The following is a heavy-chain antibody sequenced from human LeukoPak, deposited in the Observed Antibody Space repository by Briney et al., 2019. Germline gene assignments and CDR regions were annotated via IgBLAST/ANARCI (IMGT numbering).Heavy chain of an antibody. V-gene: IGHV4-59*01. CDR3: ARFAYCGGHCWYYFDY. CDR1: GGSISSYY. Sequence: SETLSLTCTVSGGSISSYYWSWIRQPPGKGLEWIGYIYSSGSTNYNPSFKSRITISVDTSKNQFSLKLSSVTAADTAVYYCARFAYCGGHCWYYFDYWGQGSLVTVSP. J-gene: IGHJ4*02. D-gene: IGHD2-21*02. CDR2: IYSSGST.